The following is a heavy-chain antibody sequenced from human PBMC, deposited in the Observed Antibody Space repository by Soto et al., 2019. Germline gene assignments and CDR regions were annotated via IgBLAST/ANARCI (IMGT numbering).Heavy chain of an antibody. CDR1: GFTFSSYS. D-gene: IGHD3-10*01. J-gene: IGHJ6*02. CDR3: ARAXWDGSGTYYISYYGMDV. CDR2: ISSSSSYI. V-gene: IGHV3-21*04. Sequence: GGSLRLSCAASGFTFSSYSMNWVRQAPGKGLEWVSSISSSSSYIYYADSVKGRFTISRDNSKNSLYLQMNSLRAEDTAVYYCARAXWDGSGTYYISYYGMDVWGQGTTVTVSS.